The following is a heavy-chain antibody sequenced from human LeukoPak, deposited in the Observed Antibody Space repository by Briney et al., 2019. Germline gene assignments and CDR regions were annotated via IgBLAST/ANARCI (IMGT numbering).Heavy chain of an antibody. CDR3: AKGIYSSRWSYFDY. Sequence: GGSLRLSCAASGFTFSNSAMSWVRQAPGKGLEWVSTLSGSGITTYYADSVKGRFTISRDNSKNTLYLQMNTLRAEDSALYYCAKGIYSSRWSYFDYWGHGTLVTVSS. D-gene: IGHD6-19*01. CDR1: GFTFSNSA. J-gene: IGHJ4*01. V-gene: IGHV3-23*01. CDR2: LSGSGITT.